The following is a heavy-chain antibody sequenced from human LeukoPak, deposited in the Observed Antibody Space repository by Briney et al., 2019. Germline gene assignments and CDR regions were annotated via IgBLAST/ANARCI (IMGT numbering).Heavy chain of an antibody. J-gene: IGHJ4*02. Sequence: GGSLRLSCAASGFTFSSYEMNWVRQAPGKGLEWVSYISSSGSTIYYADSVKGRFTISRDNAKNSLYLQMNSLRAEGTAVYYCARGGGSGWYYFDYWGQGTLVTVSS. CDR2: ISSSGSTI. D-gene: IGHD6-19*01. CDR3: ARGGGSGWYYFDY. V-gene: IGHV3-48*03. CDR1: GFTFSSYE.